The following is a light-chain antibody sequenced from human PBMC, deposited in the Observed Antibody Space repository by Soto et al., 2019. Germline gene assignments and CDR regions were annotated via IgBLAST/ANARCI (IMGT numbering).Light chain of an antibody. CDR3: SSYGGSNTVV. J-gene: IGLJ2*01. CDR2: EVS. V-gene: IGLV2-8*01. CDR1: SSDVGGYNY. Sequence: QSALTQPPSASGSPGQSVTISCTGSSSDVGGYNYVSWYQQHPGKAPKLVIYEVSKRPSGVPHRLSGSKSGNTASLTGSGLQAEYEADYYCSSYGGSNTVVFGGGTKLTVL.